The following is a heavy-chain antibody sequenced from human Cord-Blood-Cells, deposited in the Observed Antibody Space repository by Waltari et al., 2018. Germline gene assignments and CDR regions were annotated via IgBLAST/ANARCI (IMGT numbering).Heavy chain of an antibody. CDR3: AREGTGSDAFDI. J-gene: IGHJ3*02. D-gene: IGHD1-1*01. CDR1: GFPFEDFG. Sequence: EVQLVESGGGVVRPGGCPRLTCVASGFPFEDFGMSWVRQAPGKGLEWVSGINWNGGSTGYADSVKGRFTISRDNAKNSLYLQMNSLRAEDTALYHCAREGTGSDAFDIWGQGTMVTVSS. V-gene: IGHV3-20*01. CDR2: INWNGGST.